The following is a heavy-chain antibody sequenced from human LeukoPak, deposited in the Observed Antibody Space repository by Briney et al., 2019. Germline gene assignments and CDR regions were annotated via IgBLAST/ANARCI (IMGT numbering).Heavy chain of an antibody. CDR3: ARDRGSSGWYDY. CDR2: IYYSGST. Sequence: SQTLSLTCTVSGGSISSAGYYWSWIRQPPGKGLEWIGYIYYSGSTNYNPSLKSRVTISVDTSKNQFSLKLSSVTAADTAVYYCARDRGSSGWYDYWGQGTLVTVSS. J-gene: IGHJ4*02. D-gene: IGHD6-19*01. CDR1: GGSISSAGYY. V-gene: IGHV4-61*08.